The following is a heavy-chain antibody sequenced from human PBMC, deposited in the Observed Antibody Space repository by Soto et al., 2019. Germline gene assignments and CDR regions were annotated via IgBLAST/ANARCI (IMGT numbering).Heavy chain of an antibody. CDR1: GGSFSGYY. CDR2: INHSGST. Sequence: QVQLQQWGAGLLKPSETLSLTCAVYGGSFSGYYWSWIRQPPGKGLEWIGEINHSGSTNYNPSLRSRVTIPGDTPKNPVSLTRSAVPAADTAVDDCARAPPRPKYSQHWGQGTLVTVPS. V-gene: IGHV4-34*01. J-gene: IGHJ1*01. CDR3: ARAPPRPKYSQH.